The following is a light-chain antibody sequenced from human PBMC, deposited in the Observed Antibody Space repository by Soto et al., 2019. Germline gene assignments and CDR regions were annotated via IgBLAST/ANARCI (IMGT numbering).Light chain of an antibody. Sequence: EFVLTQSPGTLSLSPGERATLSCRASQSVSNSNLAWYQQKPGQAPRPLIYGASNRATGVPDRFSGSESGADFTLTISRLEPEDFAVYYCQQYGDSLPVTFGPRTKVEIK. V-gene: IGKV3-20*01. CDR3: QQYGDSLPVT. CDR2: GAS. J-gene: IGKJ3*01. CDR1: QSVSNSN.